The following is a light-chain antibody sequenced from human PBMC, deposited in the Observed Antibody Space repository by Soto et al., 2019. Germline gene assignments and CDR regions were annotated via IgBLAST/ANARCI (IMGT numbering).Light chain of an antibody. V-gene: IGKV3-20*01. CDR2: GAS. CDR3: QLYGNSRWT. CDR1: QSVSSAH. J-gene: IGKJ1*01. Sequence: EIVLTQSPGTLSLSPGERATLSCRASQSVSSAHLAWYQQRPGQAPRLLIYGASSRATGLPDRFSGSGSGADFTLTISRLEPEDFAVYYCQLYGNSRWTFGQGTKV.